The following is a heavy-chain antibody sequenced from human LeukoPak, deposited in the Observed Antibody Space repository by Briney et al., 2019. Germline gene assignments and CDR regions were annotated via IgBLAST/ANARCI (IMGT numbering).Heavy chain of an antibody. CDR1: GGSISSYY. CDR3: ACGSGSGENFDY. CDR2: IYYSGSI. D-gene: IGHD3-10*01. V-gene: IGHV4-59*01. Sequence: PSETLSLTCTVSGGSISSYYWSWIRQPPGKGLEWIGYIYYSGSINYNPSLKSRVTISVDTSKNQFSLKLSSVTAADTAVYYCACGSGSGENFDYWGQGTLVTVSS. J-gene: IGHJ4*02.